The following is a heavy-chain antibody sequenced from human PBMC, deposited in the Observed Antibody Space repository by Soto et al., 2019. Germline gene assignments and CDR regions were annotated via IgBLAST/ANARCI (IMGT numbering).Heavy chain of an antibody. J-gene: IGHJ6*02. CDR2: IYYSGST. V-gene: IGHV4-39*01. CDR1: GGSISSSSYY. D-gene: IGHD4-17*01. CDR3: ARLFTTSDYYYYGMDV. Sequence: PSETLSLTCTVSGGSISSSSYYWGWIRQPTGKGLEWIGSIYYSGSTYYNPSLKSRVTISVDTSKSQFSLKLSSVTAADTAVYYCARLFTTSDYYYYGMDVWGQGTTVTVSS.